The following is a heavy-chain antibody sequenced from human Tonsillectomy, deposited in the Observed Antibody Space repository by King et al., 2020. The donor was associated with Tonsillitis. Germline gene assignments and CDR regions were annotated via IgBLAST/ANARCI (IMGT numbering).Heavy chain of an antibody. V-gene: IGHV3-33*01. J-gene: IGHJ4*02. CDR1: GFTFSNYG. Sequence: QVQLVESGGGVVQPGRSLRLSCAATGFTFSNYGMHGVRQTPGKGLEGVAVIWYDGRNKYYADSVKGRFTISRDNSMNTLYLQMNSLRAEDTAVYYCARESDCSSTDCAIDYWGQGTLVTVSS. D-gene: IGHD2-2*01. CDR3: ARESDCSSTDCAIDY. CDR2: IWYDGRNK.